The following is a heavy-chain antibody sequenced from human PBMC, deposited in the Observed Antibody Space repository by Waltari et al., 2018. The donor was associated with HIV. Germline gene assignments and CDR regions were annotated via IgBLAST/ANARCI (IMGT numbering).Heavy chain of an antibody. CDR3: ARDTKVAGGQVLRPRYFDY. D-gene: IGHD1-1*01. J-gene: IGHJ4*02. V-gene: IGHV3-48*01. CDR1: GFTFNTYG. Sequence: EVQLLESGGGLAQPGGSLIVSCAASGFTFNTYGMNWFRQTPGKGLRWISYIGPSATTIFYADSVKGRFTTSRDNANNSWYLQMSGLRPEDAGVYFCARDTKVAGGQVLRPRYFDYWGQGTPVSVSS. CDR2: IGPSATTI.